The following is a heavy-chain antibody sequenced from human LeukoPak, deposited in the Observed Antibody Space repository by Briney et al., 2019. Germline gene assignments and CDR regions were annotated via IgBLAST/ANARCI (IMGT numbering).Heavy chain of an antibody. J-gene: IGHJ3*02. Sequence: GGSLRLSCAASGFTFSSYGMHWVRQAPGKGLEWVAVIRYDGSNKYYADSVKCRFTISRDNSKNTLYLQMNSLRAEDTAVYYCARGGYCISTICYPRNVFDMWGVGTMVTISS. CDR3: ARGGYCISTICYPRNVFDM. CDR2: IRYDGSNK. V-gene: IGHV3-33*01. CDR1: GFTFSSYG. D-gene: IGHD2-2*01.